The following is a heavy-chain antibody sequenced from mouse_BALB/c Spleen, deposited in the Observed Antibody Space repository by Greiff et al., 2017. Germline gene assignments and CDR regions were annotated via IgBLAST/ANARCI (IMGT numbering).Heavy chain of an antibody. CDR2: INSNGGST. Sequence: EVKVVESGGGLVQPGGSLKLSCAASGFTFSSYGMSWVRQTPDKRLELVATINSNGGSTYYPDSVKGRFTISSDNAKNTLYLQMSSLKSEDTAMYYCAREGDYDYDGEAYWGQGTLVTVSA. J-gene: IGHJ3*01. CDR1: GFTFSSYG. D-gene: IGHD2-4*01. CDR3: AREGDYDYDGEAY. V-gene: IGHV5-6-3*01.